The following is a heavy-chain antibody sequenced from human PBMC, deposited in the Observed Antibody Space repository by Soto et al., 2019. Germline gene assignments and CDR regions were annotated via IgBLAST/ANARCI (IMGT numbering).Heavy chain of an antibody. CDR1: GGSVSSGSYY. Sequence: QVQLQESGPGLVKPSETLSLPCTVSGGSVSSGSYYWSWIRQPPGKGLEWIGYIYYSGSTNYNPSLKSRVTRSVDTSKNQFALKLSSVTAADTAVHDCEGEGKYDGSGSYNWFDPWGQGTLVTVST. CDR2: IYYSGST. CDR3: EGEGKYDGSGSYNWFDP. J-gene: IGHJ5*02. D-gene: IGHD3-10*01. V-gene: IGHV4-61*01.